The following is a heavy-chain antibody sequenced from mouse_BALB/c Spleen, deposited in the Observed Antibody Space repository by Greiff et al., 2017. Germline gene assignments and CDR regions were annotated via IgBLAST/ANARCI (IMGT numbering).Heavy chain of an antibody. V-gene: IGHV5-6-3*01. Sequence: EVKLMESGGGLVQPGGSLKLSCAASGFTFSSYGMSWVRQTPDKRLELVATINSNGGSTYYPDSVKGRFTISRDNAKNTLYLQMSSLKSEDTAMYYCASYYRSYYYAMDYWGQGTSVTVSS. CDR3: ASYYRSYYYAMDY. CDR2: INSNGGST. J-gene: IGHJ4*01. D-gene: IGHD2-14*01. CDR1: GFTFSSYG.